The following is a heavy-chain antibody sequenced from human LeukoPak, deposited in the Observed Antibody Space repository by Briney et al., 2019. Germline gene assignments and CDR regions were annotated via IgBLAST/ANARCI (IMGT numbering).Heavy chain of an antibody. CDR2: IRYDGSNK. Sequence: PGGSLRLSCAASGFTFSSYSMNWVRQAPGKGLEWVAFIRYDGSNKYYADSVKGRFTISRDNSKNTLYLQMNSLRAEDTAVYYCAKDSIVVVTVSLDYWGQGTLVTVSS. CDR1: GFTFSSYS. J-gene: IGHJ4*02. CDR3: AKDSIVVVTVSLDY. V-gene: IGHV3-30*02. D-gene: IGHD2-21*02.